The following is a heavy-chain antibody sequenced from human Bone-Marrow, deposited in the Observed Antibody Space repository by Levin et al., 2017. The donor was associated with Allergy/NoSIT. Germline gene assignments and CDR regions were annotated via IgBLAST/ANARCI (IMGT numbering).Heavy chain of an antibody. CDR2: IPWDSKDI. V-gene: IGHV3-30*18. J-gene: IGHJ4*02. CDR1: GFAFRSSG. CDR3: AKARDGGWEAFGF. Sequence: GESLKISCAASGFAFRSSGMYWARQAPGKRLEWVALIPWDSKDIYYADSVKGRFTISRDDSMHMLYLQMNNLRPEDTAVYYCAKARDGGWEAFGFWGQGTLVTVSS. D-gene: IGHD1-26*01.